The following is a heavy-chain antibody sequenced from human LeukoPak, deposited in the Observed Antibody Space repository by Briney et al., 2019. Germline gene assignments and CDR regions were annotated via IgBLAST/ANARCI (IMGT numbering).Heavy chain of an antibody. J-gene: IGHJ6*02. CDR2: ISYDGSNK. Sequence: GRSLRLSCAASGFTFGSYGMHWVRQAPGKGLEWVAVISYDGSNKYYADSVKGRFTISRDNSKNTLYLQMNSLRAEDTAVYYCAKARKAYGDYGYYYYGMDVWGQGTTVTVSS. V-gene: IGHV3-30*18. CDR3: AKARKAYGDYGYYYYGMDV. D-gene: IGHD4-17*01. CDR1: GFTFGSYG.